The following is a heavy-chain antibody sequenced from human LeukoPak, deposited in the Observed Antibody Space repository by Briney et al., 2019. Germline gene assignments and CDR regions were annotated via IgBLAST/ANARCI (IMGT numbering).Heavy chain of an antibody. CDR2: LRYDESNK. CDR3: AELGITMIGGV. D-gene: IGHD3-10*02. Sequence: GGYLRLYCAAYRFTFSSNGMHWVRQAQGKGLVWVAFLRYDESNKYYADSVKGRFTISRDNSKNTLYLQMNSLRAEDTAVYYCAELGITMIGGVWGKGTTVTISS. J-gene: IGHJ6*04. V-gene: IGHV3-30*02. CDR1: RFTFSSNG.